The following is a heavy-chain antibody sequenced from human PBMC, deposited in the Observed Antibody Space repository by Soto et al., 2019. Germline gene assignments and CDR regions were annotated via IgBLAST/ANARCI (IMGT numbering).Heavy chain of an antibody. J-gene: IGHJ4*02. Sequence: QVPLVQSGAEVKKPGASVKVSCKASGYTFTSYAMHWVRQAPGQRLEWMGWINAGNGNTKDSQKFQGRVTITRDTSASTAYMELSSLRSEDTAVYYCARDRMVRGVIIPFDYWGQGTLVTVSS. CDR1: GYTFTSYA. CDR2: INAGNGNT. CDR3: ARDRMVRGVIIPFDY. V-gene: IGHV1-3*01. D-gene: IGHD3-10*01.